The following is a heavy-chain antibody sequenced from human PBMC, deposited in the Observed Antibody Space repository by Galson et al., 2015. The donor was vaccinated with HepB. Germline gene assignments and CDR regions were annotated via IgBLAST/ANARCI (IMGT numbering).Heavy chain of an antibody. CDR1: GYTFTGYY. J-gene: IGHJ3*02. Sequence: SVKVSCKASGYTFTGYYMHWVRQAPGQGLEWMGRINPNSGGTNYAQKFQGRVTMTRDTSISTAYMEPSRLRSDDTAVYYCARGRPYCSGGSCQGKAFDIWGQGTTVTVSS. D-gene: IGHD2-15*01. CDR3: ARGRPYCSGGSCQGKAFDI. CDR2: INPNSGGT. V-gene: IGHV1-2*06.